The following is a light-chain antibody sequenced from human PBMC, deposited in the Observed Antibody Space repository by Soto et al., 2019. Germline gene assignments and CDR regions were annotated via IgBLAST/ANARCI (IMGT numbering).Light chain of an antibody. CDR3: MQPLKAPWT. Sequence: DIVMTQSPLSLPVTPAEPASISCRSSHCLLHSSGYNYLDWYLPKXGQSPQXXIYLGSNRESGVPDRFSGSGAGTECTLKISRVEAEDVWVDDCMQPLKAPWTFCQGTKVDNK. CDR2: LGS. J-gene: IGKJ1*01. CDR1: HCLLHSSGYNY. V-gene: IGKV2-28*01.